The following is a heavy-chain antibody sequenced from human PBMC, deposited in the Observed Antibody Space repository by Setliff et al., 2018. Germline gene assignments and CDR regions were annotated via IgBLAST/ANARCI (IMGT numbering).Heavy chain of an antibody. V-gene: IGHV3-30*03. D-gene: IGHD7-27*01. J-gene: IGHJ6*03. Sequence: GGSLRLSCAASGFSFSSYAIHWVRQAPGKGLEWLTVISSDAMIKLYADSVKGRFTVSRDNHKNTLHLQMNSLRVEDTAIYYCAALDWGENFYNVDVWGKGTTVTVSS. CDR2: ISSDAMIK. CDR3: AALDWGENFYNVDV. CDR1: GFSFSSYA.